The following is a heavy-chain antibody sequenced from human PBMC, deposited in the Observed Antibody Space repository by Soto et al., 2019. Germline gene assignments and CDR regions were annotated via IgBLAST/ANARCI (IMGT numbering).Heavy chain of an antibody. D-gene: IGHD3-22*01. Sequence: QVQLVQSGAEVKKPGSSVKVSCTASGGTFSSYAISWVRQAPGQGLEWMGGIIPIFGTANYAQKFQGRVTITADESTSTAYMELSSLRSEDTAVYYCAISPLPMDYYDSSGYEHAFDIWGQGTMVTVSS. CDR2: IIPIFGTA. CDR1: GGTFSSYA. J-gene: IGHJ3*02. CDR3: AISPLPMDYYDSSGYEHAFDI. V-gene: IGHV1-69*01.